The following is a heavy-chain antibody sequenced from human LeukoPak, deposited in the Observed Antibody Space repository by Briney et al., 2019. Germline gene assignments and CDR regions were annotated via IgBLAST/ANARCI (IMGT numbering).Heavy chain of an antibody. D-gene: IGHD1-20*01. CDR3: ARELITKADAFDI. CDR1: GGSISSSTYY. CDR2: IHYSGYT. J-gene: IGHJ3*02. V-gene: IGHV4-39*07. Sequence: SETLSLTCTVSGGSISSSTYYWGWIRQPPGKGLVWIGSIHYSGYTYYNPSLKRRVTMSVDTSKNQLSLKLTSVTAADTAVYYCARELITKADAFDIWGQGTMVTVSS.